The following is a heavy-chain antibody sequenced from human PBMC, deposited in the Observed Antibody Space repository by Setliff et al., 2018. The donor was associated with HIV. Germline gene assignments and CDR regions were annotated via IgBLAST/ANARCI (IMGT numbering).Heavy chain of an antibody. V-gene: IGHV1-69*10. Sequence: SVKVSCKASGGTFSDFRITWVRQAPGQGLEWMGEITPFVGITNYAQKFQGRVTISADESTATAYIELSSLTSQDTAVYYCARGRVIVVVPDYYMDVWGKGTTVTVS. CDR2: ITPFVGIT. J-gene: IGHJ6*03. CDR1: GGTFSDFR. D-gene: IGHD2-2*01. CDR3: ARGRVIVVVPDYYMDV.